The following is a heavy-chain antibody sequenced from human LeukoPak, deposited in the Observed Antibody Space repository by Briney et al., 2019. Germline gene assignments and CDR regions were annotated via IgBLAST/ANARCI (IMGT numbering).Heavy chain of an antibody. CDR3: ARAARDDYVWGSYRLDY. V-gene: IGHV4-39*01. Sequence: SETLSLTCMVSGGSISSSDHYWGWIRQSPGKGLEGIGCIYHTGSSYDYPALESRVTMSVATSKTQFSLKLNSVTAEATAVYYYARAARDDYVWGSYRLDYWGQGTPVTVSS. J-gene: IGHJ4*02. CDR1: GGSISSSDHY. CDR2: IYHTGSS. D-gene: IGHD3-16*02.